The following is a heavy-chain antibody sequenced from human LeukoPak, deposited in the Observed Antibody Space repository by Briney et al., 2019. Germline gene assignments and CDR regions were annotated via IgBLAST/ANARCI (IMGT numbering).Heavy chain of an antibody. V-gene: IGHV5-51*01. D-gene: IGHD3-10*01. CDR3: ARLTGPRITMPRVEWFDP. Sequence: GESPKTSCKGSGYRFTSYWIGWVRQMPGKGLEWMGIIYPGDSDTRYSPSFQGQVTISADESISTAYLQWSSLKASDTAMYNCARLTGPRITMPRVEWFDPWGRGTLVTVSS. J-gene: IGHJ5*02. CDR2: IYPGDSDT. CDR1: GYRFTSYW.